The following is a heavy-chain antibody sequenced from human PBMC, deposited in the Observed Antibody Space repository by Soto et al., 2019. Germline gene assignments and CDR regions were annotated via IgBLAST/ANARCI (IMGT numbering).Heavy chain of an antibody. Sequence: GGSLRLSCAASGFTFSSYGMHWVRQAPGKGLEWVAVIWYDGSNKYYADSVKGRFTISRDNSKNTLYLQMNSLRAEDTAVYYCARDIAVAGTMIYYYYYGMDVWGQGTTVTVSS. CDR1: GFTFSSYG. J-gene: IGHJ6*02. D-gene: IGHD6-19*01. CDR3: ARDIAVAGTMIYYYYYGMDV. V-gene: IGHV3-33*01. CDR2: IWYDGSNK.